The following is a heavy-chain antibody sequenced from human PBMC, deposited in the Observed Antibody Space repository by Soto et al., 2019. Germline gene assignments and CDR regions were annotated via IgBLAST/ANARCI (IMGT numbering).Heavy chain of an antibody. CDR3: TTQYDILTRYNPLFDY. CDR2: IRSKAYGGTT. Sequence: GGSLRLSCTASGFPFGGYAMSLVRQSPGKGLEWVGFIRSKAYGGTTEYAASVKGRFTISRDDSKSIAYLQMNSLKTEDTAVYYCTTQYDILTRYNPLFDYWGQGTLITIFS. CDR1: GFPFGGYA. J-gene: IGHJ4*02. V-gene: IGHV3-49*04. D-gene: IGHD3-9*01.